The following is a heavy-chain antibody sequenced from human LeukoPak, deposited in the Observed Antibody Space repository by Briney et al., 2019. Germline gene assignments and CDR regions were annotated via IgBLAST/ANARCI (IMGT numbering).Heavy chain of an antibody. CDR1: GGSISSYY. Sequence: PSETLSLTCTVSGGSISSYYWSWIRQPPGQGLEWIGYIYTSGSTNYNPSLKSRVTISVDTSKNQFSLKLSSVTAADTAVYYCARQGVRANYFDYWGQGTLVTVSS. D-gene: IGHD3-10*01. V-gene: IGHV4-4*09. J-gene: IGHJ4*02. CDR3: ARQGVRANYFDY. CDR2: IYTSGST.